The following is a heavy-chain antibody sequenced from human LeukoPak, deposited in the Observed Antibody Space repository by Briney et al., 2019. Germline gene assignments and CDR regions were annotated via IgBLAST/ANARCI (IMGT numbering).Heavy chain of an antibody. V-gene: IGHV4-39*01. CDR1: GGSISSSSYY. J-gene: IGHJ4*02. CDR3: ARRSSYQLLSGEFDY. Sequence: SETLSLTCTVCGGSISSSSYYWGWIRQPPGKGLEWIGSIYYSGSTYYNPSLKSRVTISVDTSKNQFSLKLSSVTAADTAVYYCARRSSYQLLSGEFDYWGQGTLVTVSS. CDR2: IYYSGST. D-gene: IGHD2-2*01.